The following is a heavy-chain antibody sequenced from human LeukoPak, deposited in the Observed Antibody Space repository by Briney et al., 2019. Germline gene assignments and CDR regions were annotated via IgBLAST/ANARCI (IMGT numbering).Heavy chain of an antibody. CDR3: AKQGYCSSTSCYDGDH. V-gene: IGHV3-23*01. CDR2: ISGSAGST. J-gene: IGHJ4*02. D-gene: IGHD2-2*01. Sequence: GGSLRLPCAASGFTLSSYAMTWVRQAPGKGLEWVSGISGSAGSTYYADSVKGRFTISRDNSKNTLYLQMNSLRAEDTAVYYCAKQGYCSSTSCYDGDHWGQGTLVTVSS. CDR1: GFTLSSYA.